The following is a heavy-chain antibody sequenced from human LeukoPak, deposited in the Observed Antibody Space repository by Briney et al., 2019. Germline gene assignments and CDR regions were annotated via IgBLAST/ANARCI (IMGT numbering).Heavy chain of an antibody. CDR3: ARDRCSGGSCYFEYFQH. D-gene: IGHD2-15*01. CDR1: GFTFSSYS. J-gene: IGHJ1*01. Sequence: GGSLRLSCAASGFTFSSYSMNWVRQAPGKGLEWVSYISSSSSTIYYADSVKGRFTISRDNAKSSLYLQMNSLRAEDTAVYYCARDRCSGGSCYFEYFQHWGQGTLVTVSS. V-gene: IGHV3-48*01. CDR2: ISSSSSTI.